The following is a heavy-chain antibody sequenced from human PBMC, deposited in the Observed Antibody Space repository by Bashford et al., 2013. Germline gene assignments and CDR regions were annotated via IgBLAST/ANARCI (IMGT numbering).Heavy chain of an antibody. V-gene: IGHV3-73*01. CDR2: MRSKTNSYAT. Sequence: WVRQMPGKGLEWVGRMRSKTNSYATAYAASVKGRFTISRDDSKNTAYLQMNSLENEDTAVYYCTTLGQGVWGQGTTVTVSS. CDR3: TTLGQGV. J-gene: IGHJ6*02.